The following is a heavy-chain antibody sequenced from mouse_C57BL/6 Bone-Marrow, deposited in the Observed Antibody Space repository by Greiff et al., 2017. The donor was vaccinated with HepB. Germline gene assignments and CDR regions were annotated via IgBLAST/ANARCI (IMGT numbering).Heavy chain of an antibody. D-gene: IGHD2-4*01. CDR3: ARSGYDYDVAY. CDR1: GYAFSSSW. Sequence: VMLVESGPELVKPGASVKISCKASGYAFSSSWMNWVKQRPGKGLEWIGRIYPGDGDTNYNGKFKGKATLTADKSSSTAYMQLSSLTSEDSAVYFCARSGYDYDVAYWGQGTLVTVSA. J-gene: IGHJ3*01. CDR2: IYPGDGDT. V-gene: IGHV1-82*01.